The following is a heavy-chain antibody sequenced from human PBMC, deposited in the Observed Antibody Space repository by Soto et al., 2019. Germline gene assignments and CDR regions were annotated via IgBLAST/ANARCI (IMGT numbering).Heavy chain of an antibody. Sequence: QLQLQESGPGLVKPSETLSLTCTVSGGSISSSSYYWGWIRQPPGKGLEWIGSIYYSGSTYYNPSLKSRVTISVDTSKNQFSLKLSSVTAADTAVYYCARQWGRYFDWLFGDYAFDIWGQGTMVTVSS. V-gene: IGHV4-39*01. CDR3: ARQWGRYFDWLFGDYAFDI. CDR1: GGSISSSSYY. D-gene: IGHD3-9*01. J-gene: IGHJ3*02. CDR2: IYYSGST.